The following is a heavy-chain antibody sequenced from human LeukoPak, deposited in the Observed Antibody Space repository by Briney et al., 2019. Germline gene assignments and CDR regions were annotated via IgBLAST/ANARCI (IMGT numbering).Heavy chain of an antibody. CDR3: AKAPSYYYDSRGFHHFDY. V-gene: IGHV3-23*01. CDR2: ISGSGGST. D-gene: IGHD3-22*01. CDR1: GFTFSSYA. Sequence: QPGGSLRLSCAASGFTFSSYAMSWVRQAPGKGLEWVSAISGSGGSTYYADSVKGRFTISRDNSKNTLYLQMNSLRAEDTAVYYRAKAPSYYYDSRGFHHFDYWGQGTLVTVSS. J-gene: IGHJ4*02.